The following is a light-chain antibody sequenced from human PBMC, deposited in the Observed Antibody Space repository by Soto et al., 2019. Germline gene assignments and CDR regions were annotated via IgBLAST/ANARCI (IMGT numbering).Light chain of an antibody. CDR2: EVS. CDR1: SSDVGGYNY. CDR3: CSYTTSSTRV. J-gene: IGLJ1*01. Sequence: QSALTQPASVSGSPGQSITISCTGTSSDVGGYNYVSWYQQYPGKAPKLMIYEVSNRPSGVSNRFSGSKSGNTASLTISGIQAEDEADYYCCSYTTSSTRVFGTGTKLTVL. V-gene: IGLV2-14*01.